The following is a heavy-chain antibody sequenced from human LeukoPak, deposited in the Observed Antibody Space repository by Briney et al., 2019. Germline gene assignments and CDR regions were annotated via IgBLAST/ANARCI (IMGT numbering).Heavy chain of an antibody. CDR3: AKSPRGYSYGLLDY. J-gene: IGHJ4*02. V-gene: IGHV3-23*01. D-gene: IGHD5-18*01. Sequence: GGSLRLSCAASGFTFSSYAMSWVRQAPGKGLEWVSAISGSGGSTYYADSVKGRFTISRGNSKNTLYLQMNSLRAEDTAVYYCAKSPRGYSYGLLDYWGQGTLVTVSS. CDR1: GFTFSSYA. CDR2: ISGSGGST.